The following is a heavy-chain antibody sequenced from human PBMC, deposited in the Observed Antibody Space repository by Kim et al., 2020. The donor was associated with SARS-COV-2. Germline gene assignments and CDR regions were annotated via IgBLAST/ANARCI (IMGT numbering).Heavy chain of an antibody. V-gene: IGHV2-5*02. CDR1: GFSLSTSGVG. Sequence: SGPTLVNPTQTLTLTCTFSGFSLSTSGVGVGWIRQPPGKALEWLALIYWDDDKRYSPSLKSRLTITKDTSKNQVVLTMTNMDPVDTATYYCAHSKGADYYDFCSGRIKDPEYFQHWGQGTLVTVSS. CDR2: IYWDDDK. CDR3: AHSKGADYYDFCSGRIKDPEYFQH. J-gene: IGHJ1*01. D-gene: IGHD3-3*01.